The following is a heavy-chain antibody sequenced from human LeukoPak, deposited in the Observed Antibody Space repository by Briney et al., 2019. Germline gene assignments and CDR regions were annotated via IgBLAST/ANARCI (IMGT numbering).Heavy chain of an antibody. Sequence: GGSLRLSCAASGFTFSDYYMSWIRQAPGKGLEWVSYISSSGSTIYYADSVKGRFTISRGNAKNSLYLQMNSLRAEDTAVYYCARAPVLLWFGELLADAFDIWGQGTMVTVSS. CDR3: ARAPVLLWFGELLADAFDI. CDR1: GFTFSDYY. V-gene: IGHV3-11*04. J-gene: IGHJ3*02. D-gene: IGHD3-10*01. CDR2: ISSSGSTI.